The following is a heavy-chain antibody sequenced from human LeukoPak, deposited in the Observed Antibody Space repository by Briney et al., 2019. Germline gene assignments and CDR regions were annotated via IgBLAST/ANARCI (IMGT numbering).Heavy chain of an antibody. J-gene: IGHJ6*03. CDR1: GFTFSSYW. Sequence: GGSLRLSCAASGFTFSSYWMSWVRQAPGKGLEWVANIKQDGSEEYYVDSVKGRFTISRDNAKNSLYLQMNSLRAEDTAVYYCARDIEVAAAGYYYYYMDVWGKGTTVTVSS. CDR3: ARDIEVAAAGYYYYYMDV. CDR2: IKQDGSEE. D-gene: IGHD6-13*01. V-gene: IGHV3-7*01.